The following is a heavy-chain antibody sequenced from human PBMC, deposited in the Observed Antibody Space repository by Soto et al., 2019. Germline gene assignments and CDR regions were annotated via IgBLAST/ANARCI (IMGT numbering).Heavy chain of an antibody. D-gene: IGHD3-9*01. V-gene: IGHV4-59*01. CDR1: GGSISSYY. Sequence: PSETLSLTCTVSGGSISSYYWSWIRQPPGKGLEWIGYIYYSGSTNYNPSLKSRVTISVDTSKNQFSLKLSSVTAADTAVYYCARLSGYYLGYYGMDVWGQGTTVTVSS. CDR2: IYYSGST. CDR3: ARLSGYYLGYYGMDV. J-gene: IGHJ6*02.